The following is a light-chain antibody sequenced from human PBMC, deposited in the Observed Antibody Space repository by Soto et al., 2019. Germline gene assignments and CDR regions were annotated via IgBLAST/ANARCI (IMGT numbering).Light chain of an antibody. CDR2: DVS. Sequence: QSALTQPASVSVSPGQSITISCTVTSSYFGAYRYVSWYQQHPGKAPKVIIYDVSYRPSGTSNRFSGSQSDNTASLTTSALQAEDEAEYYCSSYPSSTTYVFGTGTKVTVL. J-gene: IGLJ1*01. CDR1: SSYFGAYRY. CDR3: SSYPSSTTYV. V-gene: IGLV2-14*01.